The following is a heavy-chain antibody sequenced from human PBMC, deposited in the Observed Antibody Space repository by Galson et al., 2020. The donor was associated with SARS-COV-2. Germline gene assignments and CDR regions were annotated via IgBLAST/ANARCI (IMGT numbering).Heavy chain of an antibody. CDR2: NT. J-gene: IGHJ4*02. Sequence: ASVTVSCKAPGYTFTSNGISWMRQAPGQGLEWMGWNTNYAQKFQGRVTMTTDTSTTTAYMELRGLRSDDTAVYYCARFSYRSGYPSFDYWGQGTLVTVSS. CDR1: GYTFTSNG. CDR3: ARFSYRSGYPSFDY. D-gene: IGHD3-22*01. V-gene: IGHV1-18*01.